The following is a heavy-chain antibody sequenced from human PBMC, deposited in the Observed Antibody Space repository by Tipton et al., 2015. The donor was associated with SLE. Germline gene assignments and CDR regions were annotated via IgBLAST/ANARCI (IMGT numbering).Heavy chain of an antibody. CDR3: ARGHWDLRFF. D-gene: IGHD1-26*01. J-gene: IGHJ1*01. V-gene: IGHV3-49*04. CDR1: GFTFSSYE. CDR2: IRSKAYGGTT. Sequence: SLRLSCAASGFTFSSYEMNWVRQAPGKGLEWVGFIRSKAYGGTTEYAASVKGRFTISRDNAKNSVYLQMNSLRAEDTAVYYCARGHWDLRFFWGQGTLVTVSS.